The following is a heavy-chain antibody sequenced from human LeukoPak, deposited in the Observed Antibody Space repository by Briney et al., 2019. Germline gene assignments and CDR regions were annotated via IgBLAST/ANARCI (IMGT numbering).Heavy chain of an antibody. CDR2: ISSSGRTI. CDR3: ARGRYCSSTSCYVHNFDY. CDR1: RFTFSSYE. J-gene: IGHJ4*02. Sequence: GGSLRLSCAASRFTFSSYEMNWVRQAPGKRLEWVSYISSSGRTIYYADSVKGRFTISRDNAKNSLYLQMNSLRAEDTAVYYCARGRYCSSTSCYVHNFDYWGQGTLVTVSS. D-gene: IGHD2-2*01. V-gene: IGHV3-48*03.